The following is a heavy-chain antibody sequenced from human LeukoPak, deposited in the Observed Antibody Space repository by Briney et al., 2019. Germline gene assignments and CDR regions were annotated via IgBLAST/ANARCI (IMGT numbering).Heavy chain of an antibody. J-gene: IGHJ4*02. CDR3: ARHSRLLPFDY. D-gene: IGHD2-21*02. Sequence: SETLSLTCTVSGGSISSYYWSWIRQPPGKGLEWIGYIYYSGSTNYNPSLKSRVTISVDTSKNQFSLKLSSVTAAGTAVYYCARHSRLLPFDYWGQGTLVTVSS. CDR1: GGSISSYY. CDR2: IYYSGST. V-gene: IGHV4-59*08.